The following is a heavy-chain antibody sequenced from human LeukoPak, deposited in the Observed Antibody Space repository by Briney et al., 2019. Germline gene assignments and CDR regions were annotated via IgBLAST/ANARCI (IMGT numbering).Heavy chain of an antibody. D-gene: IGHD3-22*01. Sequence: PSETLSLTCAVAGGSISSGGYSWSWIRQPPGKGLEWIGYIYHSGSTYYNPSLKSRVTISVDRSKNQFSLKLSSVTAADTAVYYCARDSLTYYSHSSGHDAFHIWGQGTMATVSS. CDR1: GGSISSGGYS. CDR3: ARDSLTYYSHSSGHDAFHI. V-gene: IGHV4-30-2*01. J-gene: IGHJ3*02. CDR2: IYHSGST.